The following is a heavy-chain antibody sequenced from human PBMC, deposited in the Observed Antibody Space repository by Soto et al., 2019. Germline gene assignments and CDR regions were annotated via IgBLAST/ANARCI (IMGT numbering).Heavy chain of an antibody. Sequence: GGSLRLSCAASGFTFSSYDMHWVRQATGKGLEWVSAIGTAGDPYYPGSVKGRFTISRENAKNSLYLQMNSLRAGDTAVYYCARGNFCSGGSCYPGDAFDIWGQGTMVTVSS. CDR3: ARGNFCSGGSCYPGDAFDI. D-gene: IGHD2-15*01. V-gene: IGHV3-13*05. J-gene: IGHJ3*02. CDR2: IGTAGDP. CDR1: GFTFSSYD.